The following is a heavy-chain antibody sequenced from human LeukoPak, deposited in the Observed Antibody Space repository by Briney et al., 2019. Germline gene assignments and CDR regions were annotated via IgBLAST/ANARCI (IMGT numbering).Heavy chain of an antibody. CDR2: ISSRSSTI. CDR1: GFTFSSYS. J-gene: IGHJ4*02. V-gene: IGHV3-48*01. D-gene: IGHD2-2*01. Sequence: GGSLRLSCAASGFTFSSYSMNWVRQAPGKGLEWVSYISSRSSTIYYADSVKGRFTISRDNAKNSLYLQMNSLRAEDTAVYYCARALGYCSSTSCYYFDNWGQGTLVTVSS. CDR3: ARALGYCSSTSCYYFDN.